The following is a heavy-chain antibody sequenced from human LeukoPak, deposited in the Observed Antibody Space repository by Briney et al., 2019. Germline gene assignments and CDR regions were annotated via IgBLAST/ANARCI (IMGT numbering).Heavy chain of an antibody. V-gene: IGHV4-39*07. CDR3: AKEGDSSGYQRDFDY. CDR2: IYYSGST. J-gene: IGHJ4*02. Sequence: SETLSLTCTVSGGSISSSSYYWGWIRQPPGKGLEWIGSIYYSGSTYYNPSLKSRVTISVDTSKNQFSLKLSSVTAADTAVYYCAKEGDSSGYQRDFDYWGQGTLVTVSS. D-gene: IGHD3-22*01. CDR1: GGSISSSSYY.